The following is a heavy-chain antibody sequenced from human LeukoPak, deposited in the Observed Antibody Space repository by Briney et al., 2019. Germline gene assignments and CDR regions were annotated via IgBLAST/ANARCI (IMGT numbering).Heavy chain of an antibody. Sequence: PGGSLRLSRAASGFSFTDYSMNGVRQAPGKGLEWLSYIGPSGSPIHYADSVKGRFTTSTDSPQNSLYLQINRLRDEDTALYYFGSDRYYSFDYWGQGTVVTVSS. CDR1: GFSFTDYS. D-gene: IGHD1-26*01. CDR3: GSDRYYSFDY. J-gene: IGHJ4*02. V-gene: IGHV3-48*02. CDR2: IGPSGSPI.